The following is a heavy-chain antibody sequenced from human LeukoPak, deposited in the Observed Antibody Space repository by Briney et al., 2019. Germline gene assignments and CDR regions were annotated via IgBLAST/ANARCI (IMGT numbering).Heavy chain of an antibody. CDR1: GFTVSTNF. D-gene: IGHD6-19*01. CDR2: IYTGGDT. V-gene: IGHV3-53*01. CDR3: ARSGSGWFDF. J-gene: IGHJ4*02. Sequence: GGSLRLSCAASGFTVSTNFMSWVRQAPGKGLEWVSVIYTGGDTYYADSVEGRFTISRDNSKNTLYLQMNSLRAEDTAVYYCARSGSGWFDFWGQGTLVTVSS.